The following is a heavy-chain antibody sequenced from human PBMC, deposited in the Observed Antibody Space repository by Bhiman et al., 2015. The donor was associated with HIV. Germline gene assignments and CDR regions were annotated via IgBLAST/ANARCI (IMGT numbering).Heavy chain of an antibody. CDR3: ARSEGQVLTQIDN. CDR2: ITGSGSYK. J-gene: IGHJ4*02. V-gene: IGHV3-21*01. CDR1: GFIFSNYN. D-gene: IGHD3-9*01. Sequence: EVQLVESGGGLVKPGGSLRLSCAASGFIFSNYNMNWVRQAPGRGLEWVSSITGSGSYKYYADSLKGRFTISRDNAKNSLYLQFSSLRAEDAAVYYCARSEGQVLTQIDNWGQGTLVTVSS.